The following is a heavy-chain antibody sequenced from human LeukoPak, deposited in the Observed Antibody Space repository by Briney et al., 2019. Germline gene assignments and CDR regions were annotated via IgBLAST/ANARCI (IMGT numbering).Heavy chain of an antibody. Sequence: PGGSLRLSCAASGFTFSDYVMNWARRAPGKGLEWVSTISSGGDTIYYADSVKGRFTISRDNSKNTVYLQMNSLKDEDTAVYYCAKYIKSHIGEKRLIRSFDSWGQGTLVTVSS. J-gene: IGHJ4*02. CDR2: ISSGGDTI. CDR1: GFTFSDYV. V-gene: IGHV3-23*01. CDR3: AKYIKSHIGEKRLIRSFDS. D-gene: IGHD3-10*01.